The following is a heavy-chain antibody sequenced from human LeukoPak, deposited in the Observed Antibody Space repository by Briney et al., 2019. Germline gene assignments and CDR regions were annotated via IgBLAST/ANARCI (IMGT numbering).Heavy chain of an antibody. J-gene: IGHJ6*03. CDR1: GSTVSSNY. CDR3: ARGSSSSLYYYYMDV. Sequence: PGGSLRLSCAASGSTVSSNYMSWVRQAPGKGLEWVSVIYSGGSTYYADSVKGRFTISRDNSKNTLYLQMYSLRAEDTAVYYCARGSSSSLYYYYMDVWGKGTTVTVSS. CDR2: IYSGGST. V-gene: IGHV3-66*02. D-gene: IGHD6-6*01.